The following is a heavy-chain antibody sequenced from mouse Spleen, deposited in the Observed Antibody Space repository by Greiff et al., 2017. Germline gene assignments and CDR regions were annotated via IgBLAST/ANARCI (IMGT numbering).Heavy chain of an antibody. V-gene: IGHV1-80*01. CDR2: IYPGDGDT. D-gene: IGHD2-1*01. J-gene: IGHJ1*01. CDR1: GYAFSSYW. Sequence: VKLMESGAELVKPGASVKISCKASGYAFSSYWMNWVKQRPGKGLEWIGQIYPGDGDTNYNGKFKGKATLTADKSSSTAYMQLSRLTSEDSAVYFCARSRGNYWYFDVWGAGTTVTVSS. CDR3: ARSRGNYWYFDV.